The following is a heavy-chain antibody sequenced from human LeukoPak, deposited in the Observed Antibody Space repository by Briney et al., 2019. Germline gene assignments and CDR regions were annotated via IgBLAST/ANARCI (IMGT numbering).Heavy chain of an antibody. D-gene: IGHD3-3*01. Sequence: SETLSLTCTVSSYSISSGYYWGWIRQPPGKGLEWIGSIYHSGTTYYNPSLNSRLTISVDTSKNQFSLKLSSVPTADTAVYYCARVPHGETIFGVVLYWFDPWGQGTLVTVFS. CDR1: SYSISSGYY. V-gene: IGHV4-38-2*02. CDR2: IYHSGTT. J-gene: IGHJ5*02. CDR3: ARVPHGETIFGVVLYWFDP.